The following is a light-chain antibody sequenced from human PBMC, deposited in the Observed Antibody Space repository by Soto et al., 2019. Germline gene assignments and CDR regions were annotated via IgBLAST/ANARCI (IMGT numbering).Light chain of an antibody. V-gene: IGLV1-44*01. J-gene: IGLJ2*01. CDR2: RHN. Sequence: QSVLTQPPSASGTPGQRVTISCSGSSSNIGRNTVNWYQQLPGTAPKLLIYRHNQRPSGVPDRFSGSNSGTSASLAISGLQSEDEADYYCAAWDDSLNGHVVFGGGTKVTVL. CDR3: AAWDDSLNGHVV. CDR1: SSNIGRNT.